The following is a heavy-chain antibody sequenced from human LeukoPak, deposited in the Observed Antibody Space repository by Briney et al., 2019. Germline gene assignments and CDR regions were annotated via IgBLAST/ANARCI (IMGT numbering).Heavy chain of an antibody. D-gene: IGHD5-12*01. Sequence: KTSETLSLTCTVSGGSISSGSYYWSWIRQPAGKGLEWIGRIYTSGSTNYNPSLKSRVTISVDTSKNQFSLKLSSVTAADTAVYYCARQSQDIVATTPKGGYYFDYWGQGTLVTVSS. J-gene: IGHJ4*02. CDR3: ARQSQDIVATTPKGGYYFDY. CDR2: IYTSGST. CDR1: GGSISSGSYY. V-gene: IGHV4-61*02.